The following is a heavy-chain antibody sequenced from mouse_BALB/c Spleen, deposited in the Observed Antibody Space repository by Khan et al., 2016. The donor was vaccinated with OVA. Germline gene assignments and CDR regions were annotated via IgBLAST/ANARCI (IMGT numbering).Heavy chain of an antibody. CDR2: IWGDGST. D-gene: IGHD1-1*01. CDR1: GFSLSSYG. CDR3: AKFTPDYYSMDY. V-gene: IGHV2-3*01. J-gene: IGHJ4*01. Sequence: QVQLKQSGPGLVAPSQSLSITCTVSGFSLSSYGVNWVRQPPGKGLEWLGVIWGDGSTNYHSALVSRLIISKDNSKSQVFLKLNGLQTDDTATYYFAKFTPDYYSMDYWGQGTSVTVSS.